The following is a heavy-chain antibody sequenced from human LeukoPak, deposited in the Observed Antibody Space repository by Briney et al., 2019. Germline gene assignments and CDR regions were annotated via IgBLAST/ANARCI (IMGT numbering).Heavy chain of an antibody. CDR3: ARVVQDILVVPAAIRPYYFDY. Sequence: GGSLRLSCAASGFTVSSNYMSWVRQAPGKGLEWVSVIYSGGSTYYAASVKGRFTISRDNSKNTLYLQRKSLRAKDSAVYYCARVVQDILVVPAAIRPYYFDYWGQGTLVTVSS. J-gene: IGHJ4*02. V-gene: IGHV3-66*01. CDR2: IYSGGST. CDR1: GFTVSSNY. D-gene: IGHD2-2*02.